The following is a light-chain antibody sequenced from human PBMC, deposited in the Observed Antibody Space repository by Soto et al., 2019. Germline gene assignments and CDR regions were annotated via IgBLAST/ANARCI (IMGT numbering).Light chain of an antibody. CDR1: QSVSSN. Sequence: EIVMTQSPATLSVSPGERATLSCRASQSVSSNLAWYQHKPGQAPRLLIYVASTRATGIPARFSGSGSGTEFTLTISSLQSEDFAVYYCQQYNNWPQWTFGQGTKVEIK. V-gene: IGKV3-15*01. J-gene: IGKJ1*01. CDR3: QQYNNWPQWT. CDR2: VAS.